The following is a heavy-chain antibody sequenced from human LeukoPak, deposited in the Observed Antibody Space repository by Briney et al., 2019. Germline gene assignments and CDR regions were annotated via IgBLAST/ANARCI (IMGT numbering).Heavy chain of an antibody. Sequence: GRSLRLSCAASGFTFSSYTMHWVRQAPGKGLEWVAVISYDGSNKYYADSVKGRFTISRDNAKNSLYLQMNSLRAEDTAVYYCARVTHTGSYYMDVWGKGTTVTVSS. V-gene: IGHV3-30*04. J-gene: IGHJ6*03. CDR3: ARVTHTGSYYMDV. CDR1: GFTFSSYT. CDR2: ISYDGSNK. D-gene: IGHD3-9*01.